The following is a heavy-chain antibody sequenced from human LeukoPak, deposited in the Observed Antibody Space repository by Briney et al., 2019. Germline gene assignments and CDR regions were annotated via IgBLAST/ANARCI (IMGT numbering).Heavy chain of an antibody. CDR1: GYTFTGYY. V-gene: IGHV1-2*04. J-gene: IGHJ6*02. CDR3: ARGDPYYYYGMDV. Sequence: ASVKVSCKASGYTFTGYYMHWVRQAPGQGLEWMGWISPNSGGTNYAQKFQGWVTMTRDTSISTAYMELSRLRSDDTAVYYCARGDPYYYYGMDVWGQGTTVTVSS. D-gene: IGHD5-24*01. CDR2: ISPNSGGT.